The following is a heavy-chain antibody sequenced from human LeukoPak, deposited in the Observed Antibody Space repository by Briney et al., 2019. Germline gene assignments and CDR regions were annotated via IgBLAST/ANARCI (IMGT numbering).Heavy chain of an antibody. CDR2: ISGSGGST. CDR1: GFTFSSYA. Sequence: GGSLRLSCAASGFTFSSYAMSWVRQAPGKGLEWVSAISGSGGSTYYADSVKGRFTISRDNSKNTLYLQMNSLRAEDTAVYYCAKGNYDILTGYRSRIVWGQGTLVTVSS. CDR3: AKGNYDILTGYRSRIV. V-gene: IGHV3-23*01. J-gene: IGHJ4*02. D-gene: IGHD3-9*01.